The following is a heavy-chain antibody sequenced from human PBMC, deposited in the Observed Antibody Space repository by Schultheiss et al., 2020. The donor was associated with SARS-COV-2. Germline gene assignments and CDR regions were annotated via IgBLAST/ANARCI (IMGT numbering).Heavy chain of an antibody. CDR3: ARVRGVKDGYNSFYYYYYGMDV. CDR2: MNPNSGNT. Sequence: ASVKVSCKASGYTFTSYGISWVRQAPGQGLEWMGWMNPNSGNTGYAQKFQGRVTMTRNTSISTAYMELSSLRSEDTAVYYCARVRGVKDGYNSFYYYYYGMDVWGQGTTVTVSS. CDR1: GYTFTSYG. D-gene: IGHD5-24*01. J-gene: IGHJ6*02. V-gene: IGHV1-8*02.